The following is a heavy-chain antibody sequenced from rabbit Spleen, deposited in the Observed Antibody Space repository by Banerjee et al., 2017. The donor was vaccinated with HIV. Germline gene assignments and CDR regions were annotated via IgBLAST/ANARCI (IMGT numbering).Heavy chain of an antibody. CDR3: ARSTDGTKRWGL. Sequence: QSLEESGGDLVKPGASLTLTCTASGFSFSYSDYMCWVRQPPGKGPEWIACIGAGISGSTYYASWAKGRFTISKTSSTTVTLQMTSLTVADTATYFCARSTDGTKRWGLWGQGTLVPS. CDR2: IGAGISGST. D-gene: IGHD3-1*01. CDR1: GFSFSYSDY. J-gene: IGHJ3*01. V-gene: IGHV1S40*01.